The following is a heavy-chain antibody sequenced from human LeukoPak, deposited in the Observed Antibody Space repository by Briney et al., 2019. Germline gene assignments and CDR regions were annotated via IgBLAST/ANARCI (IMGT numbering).Heavy chain of an antibody. D-gene: IGHD5-18*01. CDR2: INPNSGGT. CDR1: GYTFTGYY. J-gene: IGHJ4*02. CDR3: ARASNQYNYDLTFFDY. V-gene: IGHV1-2*02. Sequence: ASVKVSCKASGYTFTGYYMHWVRQAPGQGLEWMGWINPNSGGTNYAQKFQGRVTMTRDTSISTAHMELNRLTSDDTAVYYCARASNQYNYDLTFFDYWGQGTLVTVSS.